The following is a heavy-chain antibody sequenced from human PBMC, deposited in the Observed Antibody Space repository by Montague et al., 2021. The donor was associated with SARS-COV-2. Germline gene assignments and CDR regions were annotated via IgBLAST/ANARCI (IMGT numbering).Heavy chain of an antibody. J-gene: IGHJ4*02. D-gene: IGHD1/OR15-1a*01. CDR2: ILHSGGT. Sequence: SETLSLTCTVSGDSIDSGAWWSWFRQAPRRGLEFIVEILHSGGTNYNPSLSSRVTMSVDKSKNQFSLSLSSVTAADTAVYYCARVTLVGPTDGTSDYWGQGTLVAVSS. CDR3: ARVTLVGPTDGTSDY. V-gene: IGHV4-4*02. CDR1: GDSIDSGAW.